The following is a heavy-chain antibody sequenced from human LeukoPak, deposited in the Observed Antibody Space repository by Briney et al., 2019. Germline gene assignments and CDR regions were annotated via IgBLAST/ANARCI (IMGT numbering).Heavy chain of an antibody. D-gene: IGHD1-26*01. J-gene: IGHJ4*02. CDR3: ARDGVGATYAAEFDY. Sequence: GASVKVSCKASGYTLTGYYMHWVRQAPGQGLEWMGWINPNSGGTNYAQKFQGRVTMTRDTSISTAYMELSSLRSEDTAVYYCARDGVGATYAAEFDYWGQGTLVTVSS. CDR1: GYTLTGYY. CDR2: INPNSGGT. V-gene: IGHV1-2*02.